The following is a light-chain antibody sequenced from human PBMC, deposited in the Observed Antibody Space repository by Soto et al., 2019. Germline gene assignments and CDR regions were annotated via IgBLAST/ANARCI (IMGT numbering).Light chain of an antibody. J-gene: IGKJ1*01. CDR1: QSISSW. Sequence: DIQMTQSPSTLSASVGDTVTITCRASQSISSWLAWYQQKPGKAPKVLIYKASSLESGVPSRFSGSGSGTEFTLTISSLQPDDSATYYCQQYQSLWTFGQGTKVGIK. CDR2: KAS. CDR3: QQYQSLWT. V-gene: IGKV1-5*03.